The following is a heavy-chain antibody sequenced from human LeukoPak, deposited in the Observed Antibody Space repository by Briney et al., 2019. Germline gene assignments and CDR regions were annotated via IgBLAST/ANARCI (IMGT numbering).Heavy chain of an antibody. CDR1: GYTFTSYD. CDR3: ARGPAAGFDY. Sequence: GASVRVSCKASGYTFTSYDINCVRQAPGQGLEWMGWMNPNSGNTGYAQKFQGRVTMTRNTSISTAYMELSSLRSEDTAVYYCARGPAAGFDYWGQGTLVTVSS. V-gene: IGHV1-8*01. J-gene: IGHJ4*02. CDR2: MNPNSGNT. D-gene: IGHD6-13*01.